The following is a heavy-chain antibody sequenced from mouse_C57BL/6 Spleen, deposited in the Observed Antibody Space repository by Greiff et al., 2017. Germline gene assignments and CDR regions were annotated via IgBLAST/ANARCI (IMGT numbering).Heavy chain of an antibody. CDR1: GYTFTSYW. CDR3: ARGTTPGDD. V-gene: IGHV1-72*01. CDR2: IDPNSGGT. Sequence: VQLQQPGAELVKPGASVKLSCTASGYTFTSYWMHWVKQRPGRGLEWIGRIDPNSGGTKYTEKFQSKATLTVDKPASTAYMQLSSLTSEDSAGDYCARGTTPGDDWGQGTTLTVSS. D-gene: IGHD1-1*01. J-gene: IGHJ2*01.